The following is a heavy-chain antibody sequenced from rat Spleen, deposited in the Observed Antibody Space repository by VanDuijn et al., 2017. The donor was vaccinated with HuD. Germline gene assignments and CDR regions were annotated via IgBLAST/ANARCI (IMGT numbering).Heavy chain of an antibody. J-gene: IGHJ2*01. CDR3: TRGGSSYIPYDY. CDR2: ITTGGGNT. D-gene: IGHD1-2*01. V-gene: IGHV5-25*01. Sequence: EVQLVESGGGLVQPGRSMKLSCAASGFTFSNYYMAWVRQAPTKGLEWVASITTGGGNTYYRDSVKGRFIISRDNAKSTLYLQMDSMRSEDTATYYCTRGGSSYIPYDYWGQGVMVTVSS. CDR1: GFTFSNYY.